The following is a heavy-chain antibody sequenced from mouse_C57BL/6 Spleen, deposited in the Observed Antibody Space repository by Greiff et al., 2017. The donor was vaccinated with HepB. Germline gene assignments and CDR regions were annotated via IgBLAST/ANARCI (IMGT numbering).Heavy chain of an antibody. CDR1: GYTFTSYW. J-gene: IGHJ1*03. CDR2: IYPSDSET. Sequence: VQLQQPGAELVRPGSSVKLSCKASGYTFTSYWMDWVKQRPGQGLEWIGNIYPSDSETHYNQKFKDKATLTVDKSSSTAYMQLSSLTSEDSAVYYCARKIYYGSSYGYFDVWGTGTTVTVSS. D-gene: IGHD1-1*01. CDR3: ARKIYYGSSYGYFDV. V-gene: IGHV1-61*01.